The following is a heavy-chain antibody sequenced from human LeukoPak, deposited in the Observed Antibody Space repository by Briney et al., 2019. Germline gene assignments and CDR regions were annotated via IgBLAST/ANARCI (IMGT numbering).Heavy chain of an antibody. CDR1: GFTFSGYA. Sequence: GGSLRLSCAASGFTFSGYAMSWVRQAPGKGLEWVSAISGSGGTTYYADSVKGRFTISRDISKNTLYLQMNSLRAEDTAVYYCAKDLRTSNYYYFDYWGQGTLVTVSS. CDR3: AKDLRTSNYYYFDY. CDR2: ISGSGGTT. V-gene: IGHV3-23*01. D-gene: IGHD2-2*01. J-gene: IGHJ4*02.